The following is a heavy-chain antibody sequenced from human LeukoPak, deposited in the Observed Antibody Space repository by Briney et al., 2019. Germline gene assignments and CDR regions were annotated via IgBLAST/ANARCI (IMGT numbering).Heavy chain of an antibody. Sequence: GASVKVSCKASGYTFIDYYMHWVRQAPGQGLEWMGWVNPYSGGTNYAQKFQGRVTMTRDTSISTAYMELSGLRSDDTAVYYCARGPNWGTDYWGQGTLVTVSS. V-gene: IGHV1-2*02. J-gene: IGHJ4*02. D-gene: IGHD7-27*01. CDR3: ARGPNWGTDY. CDR2: VNPYSGGT. CDR1: GYTFIDYY.